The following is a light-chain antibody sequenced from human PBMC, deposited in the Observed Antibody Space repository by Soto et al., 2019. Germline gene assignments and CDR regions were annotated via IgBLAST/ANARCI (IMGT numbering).Light chain of an antibody. CDR2: DAS. Sequence: EIVLTQSPATLSLSPWERATLSCRASQSVSFHLGWYQQKPGQAPRLLIFDASRRAAGIPARFSGSGSGTDFTHSISNLDSEDFARYYCQQGNNRPPVTFGGGTKVEMK. V-gene: IGKV3-11*01. J-gene: IGKJ4*01. CDR1: QSVSFH. CDR3: QQGNNRPPVT.